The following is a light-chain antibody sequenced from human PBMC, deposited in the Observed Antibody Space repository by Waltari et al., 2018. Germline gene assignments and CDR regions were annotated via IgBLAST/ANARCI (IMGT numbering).Light chain of an antibody. CDR2: GAS. V-gene: IGKV3-20*01. J-gene: IGKJ4*01. CDR3: QQYDISPLT. Sequence: IVLTQSPGSLSSSPGKCPTLSCRASQSVRTTYLAWYQQKPGQAPTLLIYGASSRATGIPDRFSGSGSGTDFSLTISSLEPEDFAVYYCQQYDISPLTFGGGTKVEIK. CDR1: QSVRTTY.